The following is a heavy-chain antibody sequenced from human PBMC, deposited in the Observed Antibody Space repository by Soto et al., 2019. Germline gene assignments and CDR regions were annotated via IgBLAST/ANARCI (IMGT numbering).Heavy chain of an antibody. CDR3: ARDPSYYGMDV. CDR2: INAGNGNT. Sequence: QVQLVQSGAEEKKPGASVKVSCKASGYTFTSYAMHWVRQAPGQSLEWMGWINAGNGNTKYSQKFQGRVTITRDTSASTAYMELSSLRYEDTAVYYCARDPSYYGMDVWGQGTTVTVSS. J-gene: IGHJ6*02. CDR1: GYTFTSYA. V-gene: IGHV1-3*05.